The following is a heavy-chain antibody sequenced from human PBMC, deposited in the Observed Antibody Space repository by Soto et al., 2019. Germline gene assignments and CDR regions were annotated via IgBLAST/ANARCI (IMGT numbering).Heavy chain of an antibody. V-gene: IGHV3-33*01. D-gene: IGHD3-10*01. Sequence: QVQLVESGGGVVQPGRSLRLSCAASGFTFSSYGMHWVRQAPGTGLEWVAVIWYDGSNKYYADSVKSRFTISRDNSKNTRYLQMNSLRAEDTAVYYCARVKDARGVGVDYWGQGTLVTVSS. CDR3: ARVKDARGVGVDY. CDR2: IWYDGSNK. CDR1: GFTFSSYG. J-gene: IGHJ4*02.